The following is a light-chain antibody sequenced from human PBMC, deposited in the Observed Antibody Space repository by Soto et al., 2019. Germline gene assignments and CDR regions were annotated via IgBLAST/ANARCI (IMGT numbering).Light chain of an antibody. CDR2: WAS. CDR3: QQYYSIPIT. V-gene: IGKV4-1*01. CDR1: QSVLYSSNNKNY. Sequence: DIVMTQSAGSLAVSLGESATINCKSSQSVLYSSNNKNYLAWYQQRPGKPPKLLIYWASTRESGVPDRFSGGGSGTDFTPTISSLQADDVAVYYCQQYYSIPITFGQGTRLEIK. J-gene: IGKJ5*01.